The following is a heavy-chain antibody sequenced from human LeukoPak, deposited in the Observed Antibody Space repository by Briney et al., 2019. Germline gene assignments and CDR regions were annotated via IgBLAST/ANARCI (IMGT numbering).Heavy chain of an antibody. Sequence: ASVEVSCKASGYTFTSYDINCMRQATGQGLEWMGWMSPNSGNTGYAQKFQGRVTMTRNTSISTAYMELSGLRSEDTAVYYCVGGRCGSTNCDAPGFDYWGQGTLVTVSS. CDR3: VGGRCGSTNCDAPGFDY. CDR2: MSPNSGNT. CDR1: GYTFTSYD. D-gene: IGHD2-15*01. V-gene: IGHV1-8*01. J-gene: IGHJ4*02.